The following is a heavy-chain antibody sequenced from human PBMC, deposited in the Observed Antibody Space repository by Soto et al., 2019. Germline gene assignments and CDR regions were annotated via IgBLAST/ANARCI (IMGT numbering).Heavy chain of an antibody. CDR2: IDPGGDTT. CDR1: GFTFNNYV. CDR3: AKGGYPGYCSGGSCPYYSDY. Sequence: EVQLLESGGDFVQPGGSLRLSCTVSGFTFNNYVMTWVRQAPGRGLEWVSAIDPGGDTTNYADSVRGRFTISRDNSKNTLYLQMSSLRAEDMAVYYCAKGGYPGYCSGGSCPYYSDYWGQGTLVTVSS. D-gene: IGHD2-15*01. J-gene: IGHJ4*02. V-gene: IGHV3-23*01.